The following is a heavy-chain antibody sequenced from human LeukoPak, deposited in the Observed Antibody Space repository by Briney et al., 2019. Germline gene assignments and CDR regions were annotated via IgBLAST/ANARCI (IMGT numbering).Heavy chain of an antibody. Sequence: SETLSLTCTVSGGSISSYYWSWIRQPPGKGLEWIGYIYYSGSTNYNPSLKSRVPISVDTSKNQFSLKLSSVTAADTAVYYCAGGYYYDSSGYLTDAFDIWGQGTMVTVSS. CDR2: IYYSGST. J-gene: IGHJ3*02. CDR3: AGGYYYDSSGYLTDAFDI. D-gene: IGHD3-22*01. V-gene: IGHV4-59*01. CDR1: GGSISSYY.